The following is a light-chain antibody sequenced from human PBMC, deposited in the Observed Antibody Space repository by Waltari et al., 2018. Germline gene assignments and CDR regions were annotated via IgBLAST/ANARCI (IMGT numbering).Light chain of an antibody. Sequence: EIVLTQSPATLSLSPGERATLSCRASQSVSSYLAWYQQKPGQAHRLLIYDASNRATGIPARFSGSGSGTDFTLTISSLEPEDFAVYYCQQRSNWWTFGQGTQVEIK. CDR1: QSVSSY. J-gene: IGKJ1*01. V-gene: IGKV3-11*01. CDR2: DAS. CDR3: QQRSNWWT.